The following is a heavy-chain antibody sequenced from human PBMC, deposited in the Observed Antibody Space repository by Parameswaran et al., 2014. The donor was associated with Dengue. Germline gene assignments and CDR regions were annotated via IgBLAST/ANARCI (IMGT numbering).Heavy chain of an antibody. D-gene: IGHD3-22*01. J-gene: IGHJ4*02. CDR3: ARDWRYYYDSGGLDY. V-gene: IGHV3-11*04. Sequence: WIRQPPGKGLEWISYISHGGGTIYYADSVKGRFTISRDNAKNSLYLQMNSLRAEDTAVYYCARDWRYYYDSGGLDYWGQGALVTVSS. CDR2: ISHGGGTI.